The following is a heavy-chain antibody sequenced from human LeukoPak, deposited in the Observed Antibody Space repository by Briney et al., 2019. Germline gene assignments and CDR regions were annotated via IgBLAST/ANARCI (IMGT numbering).Heavy chain of an antibody. Sequence: WPSVKVSCKASGGTFSSYAISWVRQAPGQGLEWMGRIIPILGIANYAQKLQGRVTITADKSTSTAYMELSSLRSEDTAVYYCARGGEYYDYVWGSHPDVKIDYWGQGTLVTVSS. CDR1: GGTFSSYA. D-gene: IGHD3-16*01. V-gene: IGHV1-69*04. CDR2: IIPILGIA. CDR3: ARGGEYYDYVWGSHPDVKIDY. J-gene: IGHJ4*02.